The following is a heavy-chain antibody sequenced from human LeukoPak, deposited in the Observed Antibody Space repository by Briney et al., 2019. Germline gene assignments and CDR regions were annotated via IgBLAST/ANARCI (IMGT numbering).Heavy chain of an antibody. CDR3: ARGPGEGGSSGYYYGKPEEPAEYYFDY. D-gene: IGHD3-22*01. CDR2: INPSGGRT. Sequence: ASVKVSCKASGYTFTSYGISWVRQAPGQGLEWMGIINPSGGRTSYAQKFQGRVTMTRDMSTSTVYMELSSLSSEDTAVYYCARGPGEGGSSGYYYGKPEEPAEYYFDYWGQGPLVTVSS. J-gene: IGHJ4*02. CDR1: GYTFTSYG. V-gene: IGHV1-46*01.